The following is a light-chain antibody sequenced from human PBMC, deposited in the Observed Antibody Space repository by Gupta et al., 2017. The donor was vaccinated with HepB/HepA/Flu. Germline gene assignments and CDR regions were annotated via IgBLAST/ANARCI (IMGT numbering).Light chain of an antibody. CDR3: QQYGSSRWT. CDR1: QSVSSSY. J-gene: IGKJ1*01. Sequence: EIVLTQSPGTLDLSPGERATRSCRASQSVSSSYLAWYQQKPGQAPRLLIYGASSRATGIPDRFSGSGSWTDFPLTISRLEPEDFAVYYCQQYGSSRWTFGQGTKVEIK. CDR2: GAS. V-gene: IGKV3-20*01.